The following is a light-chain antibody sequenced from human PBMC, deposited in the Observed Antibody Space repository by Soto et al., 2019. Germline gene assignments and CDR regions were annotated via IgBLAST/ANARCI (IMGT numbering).Light chain of an antibody. CDR1: QSVTTF. CDR2: DAS. J-gene: IGKJ4*01. CDR3: QQRTNRPLT. V-gene: IGKV3-11*01. Sequence: EIVLTQSPVTLSLSPGERATLSCRASQSVTTFLAWYQQKPGQPPRLLIHDASKRATGIPARFTGSGSGTDFPLTISSLEPEDFAVYCCQQRTNRPLTFGGGTKVEIK.